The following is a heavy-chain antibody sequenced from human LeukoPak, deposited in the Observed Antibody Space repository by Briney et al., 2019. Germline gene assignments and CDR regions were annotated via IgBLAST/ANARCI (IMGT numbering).Heavy chain of an antibody. CDR1: GGTFSTYA. CDR2: IIPIFSTA. V-gene: IGHV1-69*13. Sequence: ASVKVSCKASGGTFSTYAISWVRQAPGQGLEWMGGIIPIFSTANYAQKFQGRVTITADESTSIAYMELSSLRSEDTAMYYCARSMRASGSYIGGYWGQGTLVIVSS. CDR3: ARSMRASGSYIGGY. D-gene: IGHD1-26*01. J-gene: IGHJ4*02.